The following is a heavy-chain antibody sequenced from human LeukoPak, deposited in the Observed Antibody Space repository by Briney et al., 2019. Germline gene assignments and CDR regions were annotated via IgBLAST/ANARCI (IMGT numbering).Heavy chain of an antibody. J-gene: IGHJ6*02. Sequence: PSETPSLTCAVYGGSFSGYYWSWIRQPPGKGLEWIGEINHSGSTNYNPSLKSRVTISVDTSKNQFSLKLSSVTAADTAVYYCAGRVPVPSVRGVIQNYYYYGMDVWGQGTTVTVSS. D-gene: IGHD3-10*01. CDR2: INHSGST. CDR1: GGSFSGYY. V-gene: IGHV4-34*01. CDR3: AGRVPVPSVRGVIQNYYYYGMDV.